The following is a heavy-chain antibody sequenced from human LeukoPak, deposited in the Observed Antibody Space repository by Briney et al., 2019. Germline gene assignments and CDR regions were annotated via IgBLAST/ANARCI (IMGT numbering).Heavy chain of an antibody. J-gene: IGHJ4*02. CDR3: VRGGELVGSYFDY. V-gene: IGHV3-48*04. D-gene: IGHD3-16*01. Sequence: PGGSLRLSCAASGFTFSSYNINWVRRAPGKGPEWVSYISSSSNTIYYADSVKGRFTISRDNAKNSLYLQMNSLRAEDTAFYYCVRGGELVGSYFDYWGQGALVTVSS. CDR1: GFTFSSYN. CDR2: ISSSSNTI.